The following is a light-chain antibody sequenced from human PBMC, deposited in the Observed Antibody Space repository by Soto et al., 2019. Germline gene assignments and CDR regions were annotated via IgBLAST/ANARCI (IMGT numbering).Light chain of an antibody. J-gene: IGKJ3*01. Sequence: DIQMPQSPSSLSASVGDRVTVTCRASQYINTYLTWYQQRPWKAPKLLIYAASSLQNGVPSRFSGSGSATDIPLTISTLQPEDSATYDCPHNYSTPRFGPGTKVD. V-gene: IGKV1-39*01. CDR3: PHNYSTPR. CDR1: QYINTY. CDR2: AAS.